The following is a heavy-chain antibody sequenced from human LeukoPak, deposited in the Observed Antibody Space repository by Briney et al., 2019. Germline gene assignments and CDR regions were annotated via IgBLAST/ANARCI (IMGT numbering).Heavy chain of an antibody. CDR3: ARAKKWLQPFDY. CDR2: INPNSGGT. V-gene: IGHV1-2*02. Sequence: GASVKVSCKASGYTFTVYYMHWVRQAPGQGLEWMGWINPNSGGTNYAQKFQGRVTMTRDTSISTAYMELSRLRSDDTAVYYCARAKKWLQPFDYWGQGTLVTVSS. D-gene: IGHD5-24*01. CDR1: GYTFTVYY. J-gene: IGHJ4*02.